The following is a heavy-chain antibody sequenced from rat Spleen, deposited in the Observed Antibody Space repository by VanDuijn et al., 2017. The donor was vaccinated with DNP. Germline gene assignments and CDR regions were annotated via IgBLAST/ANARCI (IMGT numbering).Heavy chain of an antibody. CDR2: ISYAGRT. V-gene: IGHV5-22*01. CDR1: GFTFNNYY. D-gene: IGHD5-1*01. J-gene: IGHJ3*01. CDR3: ARPWELGFAY. Sequence: EVQLVESGGGLVQPGRSLKLSCAASGFTFNNYYMAWFRQAPTKGLEWVAFISYAGRTYSGDSVKGRFTISRDDTRRTLYLQMNSLRSEDMATYYCARPWELGFAYWGQGTLVTVSS.